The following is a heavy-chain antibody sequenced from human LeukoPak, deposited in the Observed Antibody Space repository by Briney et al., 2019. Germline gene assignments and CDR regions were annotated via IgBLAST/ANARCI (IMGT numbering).Heavy chain of an antibody. J-gene: IGHJ3*02. CDR1: GGSISSYY. V-gene: IGHV4-59*01. CDR2: IYYSGST. Sequence: PSETLSLTCTVSGGSISSYYWSWIRQPPGKGLEWIGYIYYSGSTNYNPSLKSRVTISVDTSKNQFSLKLSSVTAADTAVYCCARDELGSGWYYGAFDIWGQGTMVTVSS. D-gene: IGHD6-19*01. CDR3: ARDELGSGWYYGAFDI.